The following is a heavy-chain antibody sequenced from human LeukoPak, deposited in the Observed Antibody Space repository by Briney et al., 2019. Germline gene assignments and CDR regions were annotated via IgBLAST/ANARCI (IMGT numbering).Heavy chain of an antibody. Sequence: SETLSLTCTVSGGSISSSSYYWSWIRQPPGKGLEWIGYIYYSGSTNYNPSLKSRVTISVDTSKNQFSLKLSSVTAADTAVYYCARAPFVGAGFDPWGQGTLVTVSS. V-gene: IGHV4-61*01. CDR1: GGSISSSSYY. CDR2: IYYSGST. J-gene: IGHJ5*02. CDR3: ARAPFVGAGFDP. D-gene: IGHD1-26*01.